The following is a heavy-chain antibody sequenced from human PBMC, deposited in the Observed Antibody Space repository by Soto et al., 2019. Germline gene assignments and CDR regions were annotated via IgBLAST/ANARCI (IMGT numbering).Heavy chain of an antibody. CDR2: INPNSGGT. V-gene: IGHV1-2*04. J-gene: IGHJ5*02. CDR3: AREVFCSGGSCQRGESDANWFDP. Sequence: QVQLVQSGAEVKKPGASVKVSCKASGNIFTGNHIHWVRQAPGQGLEWMGWINPNSGGTNYEQKFQGWVTMTSDTSISTAYMELTRLKSDDTAVYYCAREVFCSGGSCQRGESDANWFDPWGQGTLVTVSS. D-gene: IGHD2-15*01. CDR1: GNIFTGNH.